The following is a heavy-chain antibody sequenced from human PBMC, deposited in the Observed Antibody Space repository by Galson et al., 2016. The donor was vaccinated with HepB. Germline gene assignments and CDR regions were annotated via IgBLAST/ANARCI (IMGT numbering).Heavy chain of an antibody. CDR3: ARERGGDSGYDHNWFDP. J-gene: IGHJ5*02. Sequence: LSLTCSVSGGSISTYYWSWIRQPPAKGLEWIGYIYYSGNTKYNPSLKSRVTISVDPSKNQLSLKLSSVTAADTAMYYCARERGGDSGYDHNWFDPWGHGTQVTVSS. CDR2: IYYSGNT. CDR1: GGSISTYY. V-gene: IGHV4-59*01. D-gene: IGHD5-12*01.